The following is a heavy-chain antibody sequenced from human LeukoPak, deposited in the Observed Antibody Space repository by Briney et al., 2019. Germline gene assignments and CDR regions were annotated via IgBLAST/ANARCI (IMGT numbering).Heavy chain of an antibody. CDR3: ARGLTSMPPGGY. CDR2: INHSGST. J-gene: IGHJ4*02. V-gene: IGHV4-34*01. Sequence: SETLSLTCTVSGGSISSCYWSWIRQPPGKGLEWIGEINHSGSTNYNPSLKSRVTILVDTSKNQFSLKLSSVTAADTAVYYCARGLTSMPPGGYWGQGTLVTVSS. CDR1: GGSISSCY. D-gene: IGHD2-2*01.